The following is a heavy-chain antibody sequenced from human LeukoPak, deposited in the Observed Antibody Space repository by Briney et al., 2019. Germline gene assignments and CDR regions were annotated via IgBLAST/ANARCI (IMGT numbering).Heavy chain of an antibody. J-gene: IGHJ4*02. CDR3: ARYSGIYGHDY. CDR1: GGSFTSFY. Sequence: NSSQTLSLTRTVAGGSFTSFYCSWIRQPARKGLERVLRFFSSGNTNYNPSFKSRATISVDKSKNQFSLKLASVTAADTAVYYCARYSGIYGHDYWGQGTLVSVSS. D-gene: IGHD3-10*01. V-gene: IGHV4-4*07. CDR2: FFSSGNT.